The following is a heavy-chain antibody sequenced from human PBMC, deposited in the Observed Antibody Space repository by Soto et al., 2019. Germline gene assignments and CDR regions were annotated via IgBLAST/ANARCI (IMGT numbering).Heavy chain of an antibody. CDR3: ATGLILWFGELSRRGGYYYSIGV. CDR1: GGSFSGYQ. Sequence: QVPLPQGGAGLLKPSETLSLTCAIYGGSFSGYQWCWIRQTPGKGLEWIGGINDSGDINYNPSLKSRVTFSVESPKKQISLRLSSVTAADTAVHYCATGLILWFGELSRRGGYYYSIGVWGKGTTVSVPS. D-gene: IGHD3-10*01. CDR2: INDSGDI. J-gene: IGHJ6*03. V-gene: IGHV4-34*01.